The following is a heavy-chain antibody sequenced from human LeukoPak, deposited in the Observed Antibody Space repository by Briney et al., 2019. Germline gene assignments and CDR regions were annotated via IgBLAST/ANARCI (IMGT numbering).Heavy chain of an antibody. J-gene: IGHJ4*02. CDR3: AKDRSMTTVTPFDN. CDR2: IRYDGSNR. D-gene: IGHD4-17*01. CDR1: GITFSNSG. V-gene: IGHV3-30*02. Sequence: SGGSLRLSCEASGITFSNSGMHWVRQAPGKGLEWVAFIRYDGSNRFYADSVRGRFTISRDNSKNTVYLQMNSLRAEDTAVYYCAKDRSMTTVTPFDNWGQGTLVAVSS.